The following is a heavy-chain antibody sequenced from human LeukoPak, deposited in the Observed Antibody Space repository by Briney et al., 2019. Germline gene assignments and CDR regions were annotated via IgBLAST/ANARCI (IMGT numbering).Heavy chain of an antibody. J-gene: IGHJ4*02. CDR2: IYYSGST. CDR3: ARHEGSSSSSPFDY. CDR1: GGSISSSSYY. Sequence: SETLSLTCTVSGGSISSSSYYWGWIRQPPGKGLEWIGSIYYSGSTYYNPSLKSRVTISVDTSKNQFSLKLSSVTAADTAVYYCARHEGSSSSSPFDYWGQGTLVTVSS. V-gene: IGHV4-39*01. D-gene: IGHD6-13*01.